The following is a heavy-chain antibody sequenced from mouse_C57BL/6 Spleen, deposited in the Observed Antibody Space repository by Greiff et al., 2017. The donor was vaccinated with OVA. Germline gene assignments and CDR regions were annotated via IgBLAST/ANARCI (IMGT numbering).Heavy chain of an antibody. Sequence: EVQLQQSGPELVKPGASVKLSCTASGYSFTDYNMNWVQQSNGKSLEWIGEINPNYGTTSYNQKLKGKATLTVDQSSSTAYMQLNSLTSEDSAVYYCASSGDTSWFAYWGQGTLVTVSA. CDR2: INPNYGTT. V-gene: IGHV1-39*01. CDR3: ASSGDTSWFAY. CDR1: GYSFTDYN. J-gene: IGHJ3*01. D-gene: IGHD5-1-1*01.